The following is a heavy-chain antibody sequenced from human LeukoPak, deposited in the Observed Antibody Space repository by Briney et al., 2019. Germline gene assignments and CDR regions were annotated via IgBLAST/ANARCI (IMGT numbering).Heavy chain of an antibody. Sequence: KPSETLSLTCSVSGGSINVYYWNWIRQSPGKGLEWIGSISYSGSTNYNPSLKSRVTISMDTSKNRFSLKVSSVIAADTAMYYCASSYDSSGYYLYWGQGTLVTVSS. CDR1: GGSINVYY. CDR3: ASSYDSSGYYLY. D-gene: IGHD3-22*01. J-gene: IGHJ4*02. CDR2: ISYSGST. V-gene: IGHV4-59*01.